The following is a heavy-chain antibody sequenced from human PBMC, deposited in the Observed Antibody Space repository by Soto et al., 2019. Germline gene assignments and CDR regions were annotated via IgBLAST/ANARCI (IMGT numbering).Heavy chain of an antibody. J-gene: IGHJ3*02. CDR1: GYTFTGYY. CDR3: ARALGYCRSTSCPGDAFDI. Sequence: ASVKVSCKASGYTFTGYYMHWVRQAPGQGLEWMGWINPNSGGTNYAQKFQGWVTMTRDTSISTAYMELSRLRSDDTAVYYCARALGYCRSTSCPGDAFDIWSQGTMVTVSS. D-gene: IGHD2-2*01. V-gene: IGHV1-2*04. CDR2: INPNSGGT.